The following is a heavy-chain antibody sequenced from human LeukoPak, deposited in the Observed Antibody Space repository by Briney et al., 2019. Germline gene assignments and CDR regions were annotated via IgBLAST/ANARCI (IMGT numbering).Heavy chain of an antibody. V-gene: IGHV4-61*02. CDR2: IYTSGST. CDR1: CGSISSGSYY. Sequence: SQTLSLTCTVSCGSISSGSYYWSWIRQPAGKGLEWIGRIYTSGSTNYNPSLKSRVTISVDTSKNQFSLKLSSVTAADTAAYYCARDRCSGGSCYPWYFDLWGRGTLVTVSS. J-gene: IGHJ2*01. D-gene: IGHD2-15*01. CDR3: ARDRCSGGSCYPWYFDL.